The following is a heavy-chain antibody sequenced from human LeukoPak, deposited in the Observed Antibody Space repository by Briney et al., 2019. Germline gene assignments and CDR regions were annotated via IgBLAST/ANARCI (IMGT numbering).Heavy chain of an antibody. Sequence: SETLSLTCTVSGGSISSSSYYWGWIRQPPGKGLEWIGSIYYSGSTYYNPSFKSRVTISVDTSKNQFSLKLSSVTAADTAVYYCARRYSYSSRPDYWGQGTLVTVSS. CDR1: GGSISSSSYY. J-gene: IGHJ4*02. CDR2: IYYSGST. D-gene: IGHD6-19*01. V-gene: IGHV4-39*01. CDR3: ARRYSYSSRPDY.